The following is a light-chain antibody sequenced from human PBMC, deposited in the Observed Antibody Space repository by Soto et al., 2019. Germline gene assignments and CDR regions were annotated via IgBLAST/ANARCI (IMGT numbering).Light chain of an antibody. Sequence: QSALTQPASVSVSPGQSITISCTGTSSDVGSYNLVSWYQQHPGKAPKLMIYEGSKRPSGVSNRFSGSKSGNTASLTISGLQAEDEADYYCCSYAGSSFYVFGTGTKVNVL. J-gene: IGLJ1*01. CDR3: CSYAGSSFYV. CDR2: EGS. CDR1: SSDVGSYNL. V-gene: IGLV2-23*01.